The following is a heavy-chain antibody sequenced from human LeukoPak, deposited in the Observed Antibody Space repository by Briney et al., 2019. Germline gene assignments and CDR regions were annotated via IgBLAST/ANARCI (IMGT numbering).Heavy chain of an antibody. CDR3: GRGFPPIDYYLDF. Sequence: GGSLRLSCAASGFTFSAHWMTWVRQAPGKGLEWVAVISYDGRGEYYADSVKGRFTIPRDNSKNTLYLQMNSLRPEDTAVYYCGRGFPPIDYYLDFWGQGTLVTVSS. CDR2: ISYDGRGE. V-gene: IGHV3-30*03. J-gene: IGHJ4*02. CDR1: GFTFSAHW. D-gene: IGHD3-3*01.